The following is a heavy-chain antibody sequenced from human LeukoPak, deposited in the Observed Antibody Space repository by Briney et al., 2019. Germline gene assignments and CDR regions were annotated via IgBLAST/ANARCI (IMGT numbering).Heavy chain of an antibody. Sequence: SETLSLTCTVSGDSISSYYWSWIRQPPGKGLEWIGYIYYSGSTNYNPSLKSRVTISVDTSNNQFSLKLSSVTAADTAVYYCAREAWPGGYYDYWGQGTLVTVSS. CDR2: IYYSGST. D-gene: IGHD2-15*01. CDR1: GDSISSYY. CDR3: AREAWPGGYYDY. J-gene: IGHJ4*02. V-gene: IGHV4-59*01.